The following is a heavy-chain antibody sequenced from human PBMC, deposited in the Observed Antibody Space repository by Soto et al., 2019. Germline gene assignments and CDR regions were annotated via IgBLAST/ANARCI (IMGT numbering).Heavy chain of an antibody. CDR1: GYSFTSYW. V-gene: IGHV5-51*01. Sequence: NGSGYSFTSYWIGWVRQMPGKGLEWMGIIYPGDSDTRYSPSFQGQVTISADKSISTAYLQWSSLKASDTAMYYCARYCSGGSCRYYYGMDVWGQGTTVTVSS. CDR2: IYPGDSDT. D-gene: IGHD2-15*01. J-gene: IGHJ6*02. CDR3: ARYCSGGSCRYYYGMDV.